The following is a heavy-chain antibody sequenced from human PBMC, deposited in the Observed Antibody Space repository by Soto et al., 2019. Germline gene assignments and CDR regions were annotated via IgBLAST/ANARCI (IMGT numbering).Heavy chain of an antibody. CDR3: ARASSSSSAADY. V-gene: IGHV4-31*03. D-gene: IGHD6-6*01. Sequence: SETLSLTCSVSGESISSGGYYWSWIRHLPGKGLEWIGYIYDTESAYYNPSLKSRVSISMDTSENHFAMRLTSVTAADSAVYYCARASSSSSAADYWGQGLQVT. CDR2: IYDTESA. CDR1: GESISSGGYY. J-gene: IGHJ4*02.